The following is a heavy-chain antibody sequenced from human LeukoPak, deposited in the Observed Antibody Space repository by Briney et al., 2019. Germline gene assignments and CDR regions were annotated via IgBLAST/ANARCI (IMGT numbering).Heavy chain of an antibody. CDR2: INPNSGGT. V-gene: IGHV1-2*02. CDR1: GYTFTGYY. J-gene: IGHJ4*02. Sequence: ASVKVSCKASGYTFTGYYMHLVRQAPGQGLEWMGWINPNSGGTNYAQKFQGRVTMTRDTSISTAYMELSRLRSDDTAVYYCARGSDDFWSGYSPSYGGQGTLVTVSS. D-gene: IGHD3-3*01. CDR3: ARGSDDFWSGYSPSY.